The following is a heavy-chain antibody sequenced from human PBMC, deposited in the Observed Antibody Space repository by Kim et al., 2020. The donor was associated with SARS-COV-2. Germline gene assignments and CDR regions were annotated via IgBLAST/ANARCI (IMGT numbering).Heavy chain of an antibody. Sequence: GGSLRLSCAASGFAFNKYAMNWVRQAPGKGLEWVSGITGDSNEIYYADSVKGRFTISRDNSRNTLYLQMNSLTAEDTAVYYCTKRDFYDSSTFSPFFDTWGQGTLDTVAS. J-gene: IGHJ4*02. D-gene: IGHD3-22*01. CDR2: ITGDSNEI. CDR1: GFAFNKYA. CDR3: TKRDFYDSSTFSPFFDT. V-gene: IGHV3-23*01.